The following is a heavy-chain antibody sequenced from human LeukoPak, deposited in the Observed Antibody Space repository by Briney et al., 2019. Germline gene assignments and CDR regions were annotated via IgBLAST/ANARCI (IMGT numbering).Heavy chain of an antibody. Sequence: SQTLSLTCTDSSGSISTYDYYWTWIRQHPGKGLEWIVYIYHSGTTYYNPSLKSRVTISVDTSENQFSLKLTSVTAADSAMYYCARYSGNYRFFDYWGQGTLVTVSS. V-gene: IGHV4-31*03. D-gene: IGHD1-26*01. CDR2: IYHSGTT. J-gene: IGHJ4*02. CDR1: SGSISTYDYY. CDR3: ARYSGNYRFFDY.